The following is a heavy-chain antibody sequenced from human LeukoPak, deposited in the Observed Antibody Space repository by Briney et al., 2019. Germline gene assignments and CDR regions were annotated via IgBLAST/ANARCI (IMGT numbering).Heavy chain of an antibody. V-gene: IGHV4-59*01. D-gene: IGHD3-9*01. CDR2: IYYSGST. J-gene: IGHJ6*03. Sequence: SETLSLTCTDSGGSISSYYWSWIRQPPGKGLEWIGYIYYSGSTNYNPSLKSRVTISVDTSKNQFSLKLSSVTAADTAVYYCARYYDTFWPNLYYYMDVWGKGTTVTVSS. CDR3: ARYYDTFWPNLYYYMDV. CDR1: GGSISSYY.